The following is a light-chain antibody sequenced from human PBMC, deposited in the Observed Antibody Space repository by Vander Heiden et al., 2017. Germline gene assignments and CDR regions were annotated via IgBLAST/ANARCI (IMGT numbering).Light chain of an antibody. V-gene: IGKV1-5*03. CDR2: KAS. CDR3: QQYNSYSPMYT. J-gene: IGKJ2*01. Sequence: DIQMTQSPSTLSASVGDRVTSTCRASQSISSWLAWYQQKPGKAPKLLIYKASSLESGVPSRFSGSGSGTEFTLTISSLQPDDFATYYCQQYNSYSPMYTFGQGTKLEIK. CDR1: QSISSW.